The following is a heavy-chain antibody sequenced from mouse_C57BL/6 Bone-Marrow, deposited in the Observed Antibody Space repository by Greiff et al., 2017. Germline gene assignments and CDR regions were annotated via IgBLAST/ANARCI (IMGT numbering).Heavy chain of an antibody. CDR2: IDPSDSYT. CDR1: GYTFTSYW. V-gene: IGHV1-59*01. Sequence: QVQLQQPGAELVRPGTSVKLSCKASGYTFTSYWMHWVKQRPGQGLEWIGVIDPSDSYTNYNQKFKGKATLPVDTSSSTAYMQLSSLTSEDSAVYYCARYDYDAMDYWGQGTSVTVSS. J-gene: IGHJ4*01. CDR3: ARYDYDAMDY.